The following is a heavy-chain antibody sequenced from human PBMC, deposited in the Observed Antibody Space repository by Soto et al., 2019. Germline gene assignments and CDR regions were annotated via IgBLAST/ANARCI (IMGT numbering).Heavy chain of an antibody. CDR1: GGSISSGGYY. Sequence: SETLSLTCTVSGGSISSGGYYWSWIRQHPGKGLEWIGYIYYSGSTSYNPSLKSRVTISVDTSKNQFSLKLNSVTAADTAVYYCARVLCSSTSCYVWENWFDPWGQGTLVTVSS. CDR2: IYYSGST. D-gene: IGHD2-2*01. CDR3: ARVLCSSTSCYVWENWFDP. V-gene: IGHV4-31*03. J-gene: IGHJ5*02.